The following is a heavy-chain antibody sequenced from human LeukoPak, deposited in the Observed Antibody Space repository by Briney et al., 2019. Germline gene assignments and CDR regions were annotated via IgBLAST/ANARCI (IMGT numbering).Heavy chain of an antibody. CDR3: ARSGAARPDY. D-gene: IGHD6-6*01. Sequence: GGSLSLSCAASGFTFSSYGINWVRQAPGKGLEWVSYISSSSSTMSYADSVKGRFTISRDNAKNSLYLQMNSLRAEDTAVYYCARSGAARPDYWGQGTLVTVSS. V-gene: IGHV3-48*01. CDR1: GFTFSSYG. CDR2: ISSSSSTM. J-gene: IGHJ4*02.